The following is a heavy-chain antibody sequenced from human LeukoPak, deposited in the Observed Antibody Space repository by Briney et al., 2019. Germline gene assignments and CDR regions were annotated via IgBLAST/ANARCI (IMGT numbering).Heavy chain of an antibody. J-gene: IGHJ3*01. V-gene: IGHV4-39*01. D-gene: IGHD2-15*01. CDR1: GVSIYSSYYY. CDR2: IYYDENT. CDR3: ARQLAAGNDAFDV. Sequence: SETLSLTCTVSGVSIYSSYYYWGWIRQPPGKGLEFIGSIYYDENTFQNPSLKSRLTISVDTSTNQISLGLSSGTAADTAVYYCARQLAAGNDAFDVWGQGTMVTVSS.